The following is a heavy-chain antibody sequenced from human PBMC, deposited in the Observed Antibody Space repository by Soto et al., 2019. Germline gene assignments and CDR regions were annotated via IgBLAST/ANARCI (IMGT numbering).Heavy chain of an antibody. V-gene: IGHV3-30-3*01. CDR1: GFTFSSYA. D-gene: IGHD6-13*01. CDR2: ISYDGSNK. J-gene: IGHJ5*02. Sequence: GGSLRLSCAASGFTFSSYAMHWVRQAPGKGLEWVAVISYDGSNKYYADSVKGRFTISRDNSKNTLYLQMNSLRAEDTAVYYCARRVKYSSSWYEEFDPWGQGTLVTVSS. CDR3: ARRVKYSSSWYEEFDP.